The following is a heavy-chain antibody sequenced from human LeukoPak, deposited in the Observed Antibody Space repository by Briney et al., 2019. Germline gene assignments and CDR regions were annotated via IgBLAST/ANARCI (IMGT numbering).Heavy chain of an antibody. D-gene: IGHD3-3*01. V-gene: IGHV1-8*03. CDR2: MNPNSGNT. CDR1: GYTFTSYD. J-gene: IGHJ6*03. Sequence: ASVKVSCKASGYTFTSYDINWVRQATGQGLEWMGWMNPNSGNTGYAQKFQGRVTITRNTSISTAYMELSSLRSEDTAVYYCARAHDFWSGYYTGIYYYMDVWGKGTTVTVSS. CDR3: ARAHDFWSGYYTGIYYYMDV.